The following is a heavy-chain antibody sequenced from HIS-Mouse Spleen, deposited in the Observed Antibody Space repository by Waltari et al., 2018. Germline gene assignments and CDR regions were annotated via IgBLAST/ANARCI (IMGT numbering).Heavy chain of an antibody. D-gene: IGHD6-13*01. CDR3: AREIPYSSSWYDWYFDL. CDR2: IYYSGST. CDR1: GGSISSSSYY. V-gene: IGHV4-39*07. Sequence: QLQLQASGPGLVKPSETLSRTCTVSGGSISSSSYYWGWIRQLPGKGLEWLGSIYYSGSTYYNPSLKSRVTISVDTSKNQFSLELSSVTAADTAVYYCAREIPYSSSWYDWYFDLWGRGTLVTVSS. J-gene: IGHJ2*01.